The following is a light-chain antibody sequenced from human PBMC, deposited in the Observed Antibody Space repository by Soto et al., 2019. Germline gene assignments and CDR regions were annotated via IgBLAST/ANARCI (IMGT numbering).Light chain of an antibody. CDR2: DGS. CDR3: CSYAGSSTFYV. J-gene: IGLJ1*01. CDR1: SSDVGSYDL. V-gene: IGLV2-23*01. Sequence: QSALTQPASVSGSPGQSITISCTGTSSDVGSYDLVSWYQQHPGNAPKLMIYDGSKRPSGVYNRFSGSKSGNTASLTISGLQAEDEADYYCCSYAGSSTFYVFGTGTKLTVL.